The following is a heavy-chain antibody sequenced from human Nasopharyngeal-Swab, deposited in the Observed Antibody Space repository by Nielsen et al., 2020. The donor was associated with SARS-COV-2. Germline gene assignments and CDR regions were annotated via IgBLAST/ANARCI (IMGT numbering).Heavy chain of an antibody. CDR2: ISYDGSNK. V-gene: IGHV3-30-3*01. J-gene: IGHJ4*02. CDR1: GFTFSSYA. Sequence: GESLKISCAASGFTFSSYAMHRVRQAPGKGLEWVAVISYDGSNKYYADSVKGRFTISRDNSKNTLYLQMNSLRAEDTAVYYCARPHSGSYYSYFDYWGQGTLVTVSS. CDR3: ARPHSGSYYSYFDY. D-gene: IGHD1-26*01.